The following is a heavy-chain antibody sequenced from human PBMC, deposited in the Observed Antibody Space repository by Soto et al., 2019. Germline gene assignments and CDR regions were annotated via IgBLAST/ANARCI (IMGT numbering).Heavy chain of an antibody. CDR2: INPNSGGT. V-gene: IGHV1-2*02. Sequence: ASVKVSCKASGYTFTGYYIHWVRQAPGQGLEWMGWINPNSGGTDHAQKFQGRVTMTRDTSINTAYMELSRLRSDDTAVYYCARVSSADYRFDCWGQGTLVTVSS. J-gene: IGHJ4*02. CDR1: GYTFTGYY. CDR3: ARVSSADYRFDC. D-gene: IGHD4-17*01.